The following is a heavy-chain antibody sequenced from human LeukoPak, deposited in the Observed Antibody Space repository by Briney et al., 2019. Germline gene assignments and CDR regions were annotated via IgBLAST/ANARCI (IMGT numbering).Heavy chain of an antibody. D-gene: IGHD3-22*01. Sequence: GGSLRLSCAASGFTFSSYSMNWVRQAPGKGLEWVSYISSGSSAIYYADSVKGRFTISRDNAKNSLYLQMNSLRAEDTALYYCARDLHYYDSSSYYSFGLDCWGQGTLVTVSS. CDR2: ISSGSSAI. CDR1: GFTFSSYS. CDR3: ARDLHYYDSSSYYSFGLDC. V-gene: IGHV3-48*01. J-gene: IGHJ4*02.